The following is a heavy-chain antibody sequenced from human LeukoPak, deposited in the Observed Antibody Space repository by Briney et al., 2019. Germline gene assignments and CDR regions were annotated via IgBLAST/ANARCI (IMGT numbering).Heavy chain of an antibody. CDR3: ARGPKTHYGGNSYNWFDP. V-gene: IGHV4-34*01. CDR1: GGSFIGYY. CDR2: INHSGST. D-gene: IGHD4-23*01. J-gene: IGHJ5*02. Sequence: SETLSLTCAVYGGSFIGYYWSWIRQPPGKGLEWIGEINHSGSTNYNPSLKSRVTISVDTSKNQFSLKLSSVTAADTAVYYCARGPKTHYGGNSYNWFDPWGQGTLVTVSS.